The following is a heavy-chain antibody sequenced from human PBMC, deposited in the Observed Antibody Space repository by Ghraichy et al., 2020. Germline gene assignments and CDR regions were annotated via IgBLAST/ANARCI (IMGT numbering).Heavy chain of an antibody. CDR2: LNTDGSQV. CDR3: ARDRGWDLPFDL. CDR1: GFTFTIYW. J-gene: IGHJ4*02. D-gene: IGHD1-26*01. Sequence: LTCAASGFTFTIYWMHWVRQVPGKGLTWVARLNTDGSQVDYADSVRGRFTISRDNGKNTLDLQMNSLRDDDTAMYYCARDRGWDLPFDLWGQGTLVTVSS. V-gene: IGHV3-74*01.